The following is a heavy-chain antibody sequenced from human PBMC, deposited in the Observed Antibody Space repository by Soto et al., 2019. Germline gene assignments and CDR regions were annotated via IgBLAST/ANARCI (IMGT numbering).Heavy chain of an antibody. Sequence: QVQLQESGPGLMKPSQTLSLTCTVSGGSISSGGYYWSWIRQHPGKGLEWIGYIYYSGSTYYNPSLKSRVTISVDTSKNQFSLKLSSVTAADTAVYYCARTSILWNAFDIWGQGTMVTVSS. CDR2: IYYSGST. CDR1: GGSISSGGYY. J-gene: IGHJ3*02. D-gene: IGHD2-21*01. CDR3: ARTSILWNAFDI. V-gene: IGHV4-31*03.